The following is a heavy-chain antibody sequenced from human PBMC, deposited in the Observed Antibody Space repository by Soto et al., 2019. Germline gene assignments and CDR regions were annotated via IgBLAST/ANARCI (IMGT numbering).Heavy chain of an antibody. D-gene: IGHD2-15*01. J-gene: IGHJ4*02. CDR1: GFTFSSYG. CDR2: IIGSVGST. CDR3: ARDRLPDGIWTFDY. Sequence: GGSLRLSCAASGFTFSSYGMSWVRQAPGKGLEWVSTIIGSVGSTWYADSVKGRFTVSRDNSKNVMYLQMNNLGVADTAIYYCARDRLPDGIWTFDYWGRAILVTVSS. V-gene: IGHV3-23*01.